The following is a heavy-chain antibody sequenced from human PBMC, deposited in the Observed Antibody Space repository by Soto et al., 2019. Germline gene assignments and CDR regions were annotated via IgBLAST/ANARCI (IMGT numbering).Heavy chain of an antibody. CDR1: GFTFSSYG. CDR3: ARDYSGARSNAFDI. D-gene: IGHD1-26*01. V-gene: IGHV3-33*01. J-gene: IGHJ3*02. Sequence: GALRLSCAASGFTFSSYGMHWVRQAPGKGLEWVAVIWYDGSNKYYADSVKGRFTISRDNSKNTLYLQMNSLRAEDTAVYYCARDYSGARSNAFDIWGQGTMVTVSS. CDR2: IWYDGSNK.